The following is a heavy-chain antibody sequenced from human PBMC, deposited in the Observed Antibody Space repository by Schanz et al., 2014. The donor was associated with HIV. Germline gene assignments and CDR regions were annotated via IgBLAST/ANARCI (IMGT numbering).Heavy chain of an antibody. V-gene: IGHV3-30*09. CDR1: GLTFSSSI. J-gene: IGHJ3*01. D-gene: IGHD6-19*01. CDR3: AREGESSGRAGLFDL. CDR2: MSHDGFSK. Sequence: QVQLVESGGGVVQPGRSLRLSCTASGLTFSSSIMHWVRQAPGKGLEWAAGMSHDGFSKYFADSVKGRFAISREDSKNTVHLQMDSLRPEDTAVYYCAREGESSGRAGLFDLWGQGAMVTVSS.